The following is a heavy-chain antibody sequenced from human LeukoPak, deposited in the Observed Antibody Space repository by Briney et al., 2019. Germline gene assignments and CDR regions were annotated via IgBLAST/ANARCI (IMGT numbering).Heavy chain of an antibody. Sequence: TGGSLRLSCAASGYTFSSYAMSWVRQAPGKGLEWVSAISGSGGGTNYADSVKGRFTISRDNSKNMLYLQMNSLRAEDTAVYYCAKSRTGWYVFDYWGQGTLVTVSS. J-gene: IGHJ4*02. V-gene: IGHV3-23*01. D-gene: IGHD6-19*01. CDR1: GYTFSSYA. CDR3: AKSRTGWYVFDY. CDR2: ISGSGGGT.